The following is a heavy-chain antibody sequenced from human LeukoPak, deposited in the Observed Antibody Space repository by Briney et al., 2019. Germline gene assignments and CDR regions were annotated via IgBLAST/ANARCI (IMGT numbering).Heavy chain of an antibody. CDR3: ARRVLLWFGEGCPHQNHYYMDV. CDR2: INPNSGGT. J-gene: IGHJ6*03. Sequence: ASVRVSCKASGYTFTGYYMHWVRQAPGQGLEWMGWINPNSGGTNYAQKFQGRVTMTRDTSISTAYMELSRLRSDDAAVYYCARRVLLWFGEGCPHQNHYYMDVWGKGTTVTVSS. V-gene: IGHV1-2*02. CDR1: GYTFTGYY. D-gene: IGHD3-10*01.